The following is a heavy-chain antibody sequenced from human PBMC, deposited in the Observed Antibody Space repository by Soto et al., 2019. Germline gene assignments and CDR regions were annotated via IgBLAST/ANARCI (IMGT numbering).Heavy chain of an antibody. J-gene: IGHJ4*02. D-gene: IGHD2-21*01. V-gene: IGHV3-9*01. CDR3: AKKSEIAVPRYYFDL. CDR2: ISWDSTGI. CDR1: GFTFDDFA. Sequence: EVQLVESGGGLVQPGRSLRLSCAASGFTFDDFAMHWVRQVPGKGLEWVSGISWDSTGIGYADSVKGRVTISRDNAKNSLYLQMNSLRVEDTAVYYCAKKSEIAVPRYYFDLWGQGTLVTVSS.